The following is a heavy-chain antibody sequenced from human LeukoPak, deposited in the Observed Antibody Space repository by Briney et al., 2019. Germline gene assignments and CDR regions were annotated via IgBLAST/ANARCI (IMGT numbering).Heavy chain of an antibody. J-gene: IGHJ4*02. V-gene: IGHV4-59*01. D-gene: IGHD2-21*01. Sequence: PSETLSLTCTVSGGSISSYYWSWIRQPPGKGLEWIGYIHYSGSTNYNPSLESRVTISVDTSKNQFSLKLSSVTAADTAVYYCASLYSNYWGQGTLVTVSS. CDR3: ASLYSNY. CDR1: GGSISSYY. CDR2: IHYSGST.